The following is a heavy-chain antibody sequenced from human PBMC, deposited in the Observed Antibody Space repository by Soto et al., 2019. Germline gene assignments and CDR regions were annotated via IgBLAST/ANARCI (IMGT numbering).Heavy chain of an antibody. J-gene: IGHJ5*02. Sequence: GASVKVSCKASGGTFSSYAINWVRQAPGQGLEWMGGIIPIFGTANYAQKFQGRVTMTTDTSTSTAYMELRSLRSDDTAVYYCASSTDGYDSSWGQGTLVTVSS. CDR2: IIPIFGTA. CDR3: ASSTDGYDSS. D-gene: IGHD2-2*03. V-gene: IGHV1-69*05. CDR1: GGTFSSYA.